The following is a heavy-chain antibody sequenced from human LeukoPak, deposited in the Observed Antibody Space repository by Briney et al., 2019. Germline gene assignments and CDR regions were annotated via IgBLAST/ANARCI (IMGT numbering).Heavy chain of an antibody. CDR1: GFNISDYA. D-gene: IGHD3-10*01. V-gene: IGHV3-23*01. CDR3: AEGRESWSGTLDY. CDR2: LSGTGATR. Sequence: PGGPLRLSCAASGFNISDYATTWVRQASGKGLEWVSTLSGTGATRYIADSVKGRFTISRDLTKNTLSRQMSSLRAGNTALYFCAEGRESWSGTLDYWGRGTLVTVSS. J-gene: IGHJ4*02.